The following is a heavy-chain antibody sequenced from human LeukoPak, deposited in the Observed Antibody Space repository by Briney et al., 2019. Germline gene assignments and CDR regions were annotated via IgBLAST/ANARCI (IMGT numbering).Heavy chain of an antibody. CDR3: AKDPQYYYDSSGSNSSPDY. Sequence: GGSLRLSCAASGFTFSSYGMHWVRQAPGKGLEWVAFIRYDGSNKYYADSVKGRFTISRDNSKNTLYLQMNSLRAEDTAVYYCAKDPQYYYDSSGSNSSPDYWGQGTLVTVSS. CDR2: IRYDGSNK. D-gene: IGHD3-22*01. J-gene: IGHJ4*02. V-gene: IGHV3-30*02. CDR1: GFTFSSYG.